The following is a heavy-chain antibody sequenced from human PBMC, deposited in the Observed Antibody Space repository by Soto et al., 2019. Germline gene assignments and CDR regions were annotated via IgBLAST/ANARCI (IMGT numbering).Heavy chain of an antibody. J-gene: IGHJ4*02. D-gene: IGHD3-22*01. CDR1: GFTFSSYA. Sequence: PGGSLRLSCAASGFTFSSYAMSWVRQAPGKGLEWVSGISGSGGITYYADSVKGRFTISRDNSKNTVYLQMNTLRAEDTAVYYCAKDRGYYDSSGYYIQFDCWRQGTLVTVSS. CDR2: ISGSGGIT. CDR3: AKDRGYYDSSGYYIQFDC. V-gene: IGHV3-23*01.